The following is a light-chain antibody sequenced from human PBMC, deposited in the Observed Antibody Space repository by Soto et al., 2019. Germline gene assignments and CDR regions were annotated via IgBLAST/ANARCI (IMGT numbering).Light chain of an antibody. CDR3: CSYASSSTYV. J-gene: IGLJ1*01. CDR2: EGS. V-gene: IGLV2-23*01. CDR1: SSDVGNYNL. Sequence: QSVLTQPASGSGSPGQLITISCTGTSSDVGNYNLVSWYQHDPGKAPKLLIYEGSKRPSGVSDRFSGSKSGNTASLTISGLQAEDEADYYCCSYASSSTYVFGTGT.